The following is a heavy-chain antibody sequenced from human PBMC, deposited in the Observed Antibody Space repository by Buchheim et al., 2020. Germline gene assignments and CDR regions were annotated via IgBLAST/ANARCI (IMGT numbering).Heavy chain of an antibody. V-gene: IGHV3-74*01. CDR2: INSDGSST. J-gene: IGHJ6*02. CDR1: GFTFSSYW. Sequence: EVQLVESGGGLVQPGGSLRLSCAASGFTFSSYWMHWVRQAPGKGLVWVSRINSDGSSTSYADSVKGRFTISRDNAKNTLYLQMNSLRAEDTAVYYCARDLVVPILPPYYGEGGGMDVRGQGTT. CDR3: ARDLVVPILPPYYGEGGGMDV. D-gene: IGHD4-17*01.